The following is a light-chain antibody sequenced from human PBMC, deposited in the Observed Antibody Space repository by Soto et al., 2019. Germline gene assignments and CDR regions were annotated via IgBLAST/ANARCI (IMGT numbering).Light chain of an antibody. CDR2: DVN. CDR3: SSYSTTNILV. CDR1: SSDVGAYEH. J-gene: IGLJ1*01. V-gene: IGLV2-14*03. Sequence: QSVRTQPASVSGSPGQSVTISCTGSSSDVGAYEHVSWYQQHPGRAPKLILYDVNNRPSGVSNHFSGSKSGNTASLVISGLQANDEADYYCSSYSTTNILVFGSGTKVTVL.